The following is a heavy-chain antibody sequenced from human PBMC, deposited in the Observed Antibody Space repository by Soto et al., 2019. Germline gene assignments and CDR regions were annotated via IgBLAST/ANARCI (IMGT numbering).Heavy chain of an antibody. CDR1: GGSISSINW. D-gene: IGHD3-16*01. CDR2: IYHSGST. CDR3: ASFHGGWGGYYYYYYGMDV. Sequence: SETLSLTCAVSGGSISSINWWRWVRQPPGKGLEWIGEIYHSGSTNYNPSLKSRVTISVDKSKNQFSLKLSSVTAADTAVYYCASFHGGWGGYYYYYYGMDVWGQGTTVTVSS. J-gene: IGHJ6*02. V-gene: IGHV4-4*02.